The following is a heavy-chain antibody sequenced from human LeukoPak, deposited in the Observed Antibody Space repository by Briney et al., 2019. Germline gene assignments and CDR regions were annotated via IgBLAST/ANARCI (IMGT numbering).Heavy chain of an antibody. CDR3: ARDTMGLKNCGGDCYEYYYYYYDMDV. V-gene: IGHV1-2*02. CDR1: GYTFTGYY. J-gene: IGHJ6*03. CDR2: INPNSGGT. Sequence: ASVKVSCKASGYTFTGYYMHWVRQAPAQGLEWMGWINPNSGGTNYARKFQGRVTMTRDTSISTAYMELSRLRSDDTAVYYCARDTMGLKNCGGDCYEYYYYYYDMDVWGKGTTVTVSS. D-gene: IGHD2-21*01.